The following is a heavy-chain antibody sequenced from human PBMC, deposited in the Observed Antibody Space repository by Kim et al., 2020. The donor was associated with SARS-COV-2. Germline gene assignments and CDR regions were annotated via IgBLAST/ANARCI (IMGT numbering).Heavy chain of an antibody. CDR1: GFTFSSYW. V-gene: IGHV3-74*01. Sequence: GGSLRHSSAASGFTFSSYWMHWVRQAPGKGLVWVSRINSDGSSTSYADSVKGRFTISRDNAKNTLYLQMNSLRAEDTAVYYCARPQYNWNVYDAFDIWGQGTMVTVSS. CDR3: ARPQYNWNVYDAFDI. D-gene: IGHD1-1*01. CDR2: INSDGSST. J-gene: IGHJ3*02.